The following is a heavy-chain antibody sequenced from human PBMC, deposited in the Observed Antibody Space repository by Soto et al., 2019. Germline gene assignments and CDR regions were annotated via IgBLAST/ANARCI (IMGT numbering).Heavy chain of an antibody. CDR1: GGSISSSSYY. CDR2: IYNSGTP. J-gene: IGHJ4*02. Sequence: QLQLQESGPGLVKPSETLSLTCTVSGGSISSSSYYWGWIRQPPGKGLEWIGSIYNSGTPYYNSSLKSRVTISVDTSKNQFSLKMTSVTAADTAVYYCASGNWGVGFDSWGQGTLVTVSS. V-gene: IGHV4-39*01. CDR3: ASGNWGVGFDS. D-gene: IGHD3-16*01.